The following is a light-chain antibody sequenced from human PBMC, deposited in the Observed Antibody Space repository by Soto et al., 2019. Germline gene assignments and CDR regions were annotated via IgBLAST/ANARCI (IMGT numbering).Light chain of an antibody. V-gene: IGLV3-21*04. J-gene: IGLJ2*01. Sequence: SYELTQPPSVSVAPGKTARITCGGNNIGSKSVHWYQQKPGQAPVLVIYYDSDRPPGIPERFSGSNSGNTATLTISRVEAGDEADYYCHVWDSGSDHVVFGGGTKLTVL. CDR3: HVWDSGSDHVV. CDR1: NIGSKS. CDR2: YDS.